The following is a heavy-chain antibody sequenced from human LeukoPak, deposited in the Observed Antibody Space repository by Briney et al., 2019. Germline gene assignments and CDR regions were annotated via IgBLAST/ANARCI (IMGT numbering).Heavy chain of an antibody. CDR2: IYHSGST. D-gene: IGHD3-10*01. Sequence: SETLSLTCAVSGGSISSSNWWSWVRQPPGKGLEWIGEIYHSGSTNYNPSLKSRVTISVDKSKNQFSLKLSSVTAADTAVYYCARHRYYYGSGSWGVNWFDPWGQGTLVTVSS. CDR3: ARHRYYYGSGSWGVNWFDP. V-gene: IGHV4-4*02. J-gene: IGHJ5*02. CDR1: GGSISSSNW.